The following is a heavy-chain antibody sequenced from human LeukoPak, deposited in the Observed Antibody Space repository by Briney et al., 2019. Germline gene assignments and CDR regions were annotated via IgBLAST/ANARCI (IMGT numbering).Heavy chain of an antibody. Sequence: GHVTISADKSISTAYLQWSSLKASDTAMYYCARRPITGYGSSFDYWGQGTLVTVSS. V-gene: IGHV5-10-1*01. D-gene: IGHD6-13*01. CDR3: ARRPITGYGSSFDY. J-gene: IGHJ4*02.